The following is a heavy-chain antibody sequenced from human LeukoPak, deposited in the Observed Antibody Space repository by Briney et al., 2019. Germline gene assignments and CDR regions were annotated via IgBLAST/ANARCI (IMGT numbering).Heavy chain of an antibody. Sequence: GGSLRLSCAASGFTFSNSAMSWVRQAPGKGLEWVSTLSGSGITTYYADSVKGRFTISRDNSKNTLYRQTNSLRAEDTAVYYCAKGIYSSGWSYFDYWGHGTLVTVSS. J-gene: IGHJ4*01. V-gene: IGHV3-23*01. D-gene: IGHD6-19*01. CDR1: GFTFSNSA. CDR3: AKGIYSSGWSYFDY. CDR2: LSGSGITT.